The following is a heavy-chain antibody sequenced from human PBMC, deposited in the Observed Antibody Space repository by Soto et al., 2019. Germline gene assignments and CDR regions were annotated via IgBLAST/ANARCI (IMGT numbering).Heavy chain of an antibody. CDR3: ARTGEGAVVPGAIDY. D-gene: IGHD2-2*01. CDR1: GFTFSIYG. Sequence: DVQLVESGGGLVKPGGSLRLSCAASGFTFSIYGMNWVRQAPGRGLEWVSSISSSSSYIYYADSMKGRFAISRDNAKKSLYLQMNSLRAEDTAVYYCARTGEGAVVPGAIDYWGQGTLVTVSS. J-gene: IGHJ4*02. CDR2: ISSSSSYI. V-gene: IGHV3-21*01.